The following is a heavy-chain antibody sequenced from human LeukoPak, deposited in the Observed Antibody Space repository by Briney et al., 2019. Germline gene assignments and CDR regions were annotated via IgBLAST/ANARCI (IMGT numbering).Heavy chain of an antibody. J-gene: IGHJ4*02. CDR3: ARVTGGRFDY. V-gene: IGHV1-18*01. CDR2: ISAYNGNT. Sequence: ASVTVSCTASGYTFTSYGVSWVRQAPGQGLEWMGWISAYNGNTTYAQKLQGRVTMTTDTSTSTAYMELRSLRSDDTAVYYCARVTGGRFDYWGQGTLVTVSS. CDR1: GYTFTSYG. D-gene: IGHD1-26*01.